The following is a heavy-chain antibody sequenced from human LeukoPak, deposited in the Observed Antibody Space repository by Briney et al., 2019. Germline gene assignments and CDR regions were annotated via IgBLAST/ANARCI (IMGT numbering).Heavy chain of an antibody. D-gene: IGHD3-22*01. CDR3: AKDHRKDYYDSSGYDY. CDR1: GFTFSSYG. CDR2: TRFDGSNT. J-gene: IGHJ4*02. V-gene: IGHV3-30*02. Sequence: GGSLRLSCAASGFTFSSYGMHWVRQAPGKGLEWVAFTRFDGSNTYYADSVKGRFTISRDNSKNTLYLQMNSLRAEDTAVYYCAKDHRKDYYDSSGYDYWGQGTLVTVSS.